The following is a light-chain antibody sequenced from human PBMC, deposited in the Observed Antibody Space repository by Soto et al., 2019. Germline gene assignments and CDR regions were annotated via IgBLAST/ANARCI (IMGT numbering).Light chain of an antibody. J-gene: IGKJ2*01. Sequence: IPMTQSPSTLYASVGDRVTINCRASQNIGNWLAWYQQKPGKAPNLLIYGASSLQSGLPSRFSGSGFGTGFTLTISSLQPDDFASYYCQQYDSYPYTFGQGTKLEIK. CDR3: QQYDSYPYT. CDR2: GAS. V-gene: IGKV1-5*01. CDR1: QNIGNW.